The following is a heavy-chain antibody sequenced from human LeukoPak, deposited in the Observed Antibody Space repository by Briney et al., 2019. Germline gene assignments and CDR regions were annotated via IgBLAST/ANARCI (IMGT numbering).Heavy chain of an antibody. D-gene: IGHD3-3*01. CDR2: IYTGGGR. J-gene: IGHJ4*02. Sequence: PGGSLRLSCAASGFTVSSYYMNWVRQAPGKELEWVSVIYTGGGRYYADSVKGRFTISRDNAKNSLYLQMNSLRAEDTAVYYCARGPRFLEWLFPGYFDYWGQGTLVTVSS. CDR1: GFTVSSYY. V-gene: IGHV3-53*01. CDR3: ARGPRFLEWLFPGYFDY.